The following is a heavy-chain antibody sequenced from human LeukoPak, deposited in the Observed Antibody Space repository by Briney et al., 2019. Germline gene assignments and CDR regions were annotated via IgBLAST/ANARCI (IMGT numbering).Heavy chain of an antibody. D-gene: IGHD4-11*01. J-gene: IGHJ5*02. Sequence: SETLSLTCTVSGGSISSYFWTWIRQPPGKGLGWIGYIYKSGSTNYNPSLKSRVTISLDTSKNQFSLKLSSLTAADTAMYYCARGTTTVTIPDWFDPWGQGTLVTVSS. CDR3: ARGTTTVTIPDWFDP. CDR1: GGSISSYF. V-gene: IGHV4-59*01. CDR2: IYKSGST.